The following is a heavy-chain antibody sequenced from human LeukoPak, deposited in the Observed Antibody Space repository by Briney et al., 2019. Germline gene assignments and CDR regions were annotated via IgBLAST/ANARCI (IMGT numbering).Heavy chain of an antibody. D-gene: IGHD5-12*01. CDR3: ARHHSGYDVFDY. Sequence: GESLKISCKGYSFTSYWIGWVRQMPGKGLEWMGIIYPGDSDTRYSPSFQGQVTISADKSISTAYLQWSSLKASDTAMYYCARHHSGYDVFDYWGQGTLVTVSS. V-gene: IGHV5-51*01. CDR2: IYPGDSDT. CDR1: YSFTSYW. J-gene: IGHJ4*02.